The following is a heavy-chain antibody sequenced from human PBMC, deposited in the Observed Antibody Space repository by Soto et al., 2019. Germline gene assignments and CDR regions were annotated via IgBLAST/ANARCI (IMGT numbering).Heavy chain of an antibody. CDR2: IIPIFGTA. D-gene: IGHD6-6*01. V-gene: IGHV1-69*06. Sequence: AASVKVSCKASGGTFSSYAISWVRQAPGQGLEWMGGIIPIFGTANYAQKFQGRVTITADKSTSTAYMELSSLRSGDTAVYYCARGLPEQLVEYYYYGMDVWGQGTTVTVSS. CDR1: GGTFSSYA. CDR3: ARGLPEQLVEYYYYGMDV. J-gene: IGHJ6*02.